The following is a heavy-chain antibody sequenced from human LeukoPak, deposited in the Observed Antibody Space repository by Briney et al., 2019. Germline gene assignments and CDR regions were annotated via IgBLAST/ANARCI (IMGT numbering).Heavy chain of an antibody. CDR2: IPYDGSNK. CDR3: ARGGIYCSSTSCAFPMGGY. CDR1: GFTFSSYA. D-gene: IGHD2-2*01. Sequence: GGSLRLSCAASGFTFSSYAMHWVRQAPGKGLEWVAVIPYDGSNKYYADSVKGRFTISRDNSKNTLYLQMNSLRAEDTAVYYCARGGIYCSSTSCAFPMGGYWGQGTLVTVSS. J-gene: IGHJ4*02. V-gene: IGHV3-30-3*01.